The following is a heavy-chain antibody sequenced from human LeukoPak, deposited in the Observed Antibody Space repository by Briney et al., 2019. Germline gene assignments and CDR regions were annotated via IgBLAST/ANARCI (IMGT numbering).Heavy chain of an antibody. CDR2: IYYSGST. V-gene: IGHV4-59*01. CDR3: ASSRDVPASLDY. CDR1: GGSLSSYY. Sequence: SETLSLTCTVSGGSLSSYYWSWIRQPPGKGLEWIGYIYYSGSTNYNPSLKSRVTISVDTSKNQFSLRLSSVTAADTAVYYVASSRDVPASLDYWGQGTLVTVSS. D-gene: IGHD2-2*01. J-gene: IGHJ4*02.